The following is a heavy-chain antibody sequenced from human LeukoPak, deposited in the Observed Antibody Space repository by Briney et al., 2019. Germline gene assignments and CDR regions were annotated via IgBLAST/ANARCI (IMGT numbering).Heavy chain of an antibody. CDR2: FSGGGGGGTT. J-gene: IGHJ4*02. CDR1: GFTVSSYA. V-gene: IGHV3-23*01. CDR3: ARASDSTGYPQLPFDY. Sequence: GGSLRLSCAASGFTVSSYAMSWVRQAPGKGLEWVSAFSGGGGGGTTFYAASVKGRFTISRDNSKSTLFLQMNSLRAEDTALYYCARASDSTGYPQLPFDYWGQGTLVTVSS. D-gene: IGHD3-22*01.